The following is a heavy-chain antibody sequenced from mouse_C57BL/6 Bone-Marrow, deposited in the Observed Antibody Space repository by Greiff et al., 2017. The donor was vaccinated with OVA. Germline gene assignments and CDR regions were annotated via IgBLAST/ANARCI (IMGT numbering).Heavy chain of an antibody. V-gene: IGHV1-50*01. D-gene: IGHD2-1*01. CDR3: ARRNYGNSQAWFAY. J-gene: IGHJ3*01. Sequence: QVQLKQPGAELVKPGASVKLSCKASGYTFTSYWMQWVKQRPGQGLEWIGEIDPSDSYTNYNQKFKGKATLTVDTSSSTAYMQLSSLTSEDSAVYYCARRNYGNSQAWFAYWGQGTLVTVSA. CDR1: GYTFTSYW. CDR2: IDPSDSYT.